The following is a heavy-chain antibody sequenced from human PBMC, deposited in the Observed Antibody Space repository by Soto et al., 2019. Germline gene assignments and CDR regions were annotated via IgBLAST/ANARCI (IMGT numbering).Heavy chain of an antibody. V-gene: IGHV4-39*01. J-gene: IGHJ4*02. CDR1: GGSISSSSYY. CDR2: IYYSGST. D-gene: IGHD3-3*01. Sequence: SETLSLTCTVSGGSISSSSYYWGWIRQPPGKGLEWIGSIYYSGSTYYNPSLKSRVTISVDTSKNQFSLKLSSVTAADTAVYYCARMYYDFWSGYPPVSYSDYWGQGTLVTVSS. CDR3: ARMYYDFWSGYPPVSYSDY.